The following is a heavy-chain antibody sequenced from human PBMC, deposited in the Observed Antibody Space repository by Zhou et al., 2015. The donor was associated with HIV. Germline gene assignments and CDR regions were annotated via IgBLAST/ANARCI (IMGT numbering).Heavy chain of an antibody. D-gene: IGHD6-6*01. CDR3: ARETWAARDYYYYLDV. J-gene: IGHJ6*03. V-gene: IGHV1-69*01. CDR1: GGTFSSYP. CDR2: IIPIFGKT. Sequence: QVQVEQSGAEVKKPGSSVKVSCKASGGTFSSYPVSWVRQAPGQGLEWMGGIIPIFGKTNYAQKFQGRVTIMADESXSIVYMELRGLKSEDTAVYYCARETWAARDYYYYLDVWGKGTTVTVSS.